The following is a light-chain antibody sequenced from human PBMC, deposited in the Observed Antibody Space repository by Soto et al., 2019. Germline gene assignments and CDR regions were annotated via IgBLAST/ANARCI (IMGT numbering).Light chain of an antibody. CDR3: QQYNHWPLT. V-gene: IGKV3-15*01. CDR1: QTVYTY. CDR2: DTS. Sequence: EVVMTQSPATLSVSPGERATLSCRASQTVYTYLACYQQTPGQPPRLLVYDTSTRATGIAASFSGSGSGTEFPLTINSLQSEDFVVYYCQQYNHWPLTFGQGTRLEVK. J-gene: IGKJ5*01.